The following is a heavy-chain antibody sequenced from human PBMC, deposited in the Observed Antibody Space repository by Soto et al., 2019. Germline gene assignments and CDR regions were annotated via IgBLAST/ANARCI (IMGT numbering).Heavy chain of an antibody. V-gene: IGHV1-24*01. CDR3: ATVLEGSSWYRAPFDY. D-gene: IGHD6-13*01. J-gene: IGHJ4*02. Sequence: ASVKVSCKVSGYTLTELSMHWVRQAPGKGLEWMGGFDPEDGETIYAQKFQGRVTMTEVTSTDTAYMELSSLRSEDTAVYYCATVLEGSSWYRAPFDYWGQGTLVTVSS. CDR2: FDPEDGET. CDR1: GYTLTELS.